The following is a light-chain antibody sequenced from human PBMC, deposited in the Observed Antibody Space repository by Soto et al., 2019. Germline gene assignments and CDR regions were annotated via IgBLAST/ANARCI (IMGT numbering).Light chain of an antibody. J-gene: IGLJ2*01. V-gene: IGLV2-14*01. CDR1: SSDVGGYNY. CDR2: DVS. CDR3: SSYTGSSTLA. Sequence: QSVLTQPASVSGSPGQSITISCTGTSSDVGGYNYVSWYQQHPGKAPKLMIYDVSNRPSGVSNRFSGSKSGNTASLTISGLQAEDEADYYCSSYTGSSTLAFGGGTKLTVL.